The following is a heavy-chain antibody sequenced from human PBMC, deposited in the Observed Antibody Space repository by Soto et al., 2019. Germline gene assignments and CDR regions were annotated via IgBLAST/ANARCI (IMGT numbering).Heavy chain of an antibody. CDR2: IYHSGST. D-gene: IGHD4-17*01. J-gene: IGHJ4*02. CDR1: GGSISSGGYS. V-gene: IGHV4-30-2*01. Sequence: QLQLQESGSGLVKPSQTLSLTCAVSGGSISSGGYSCNWIRQPPGKGLEWIGYIYHSGSTYYNPSLKSPVTISVDRSKNQSSLKLSSVTAADTAVYYCARGVTTLTTFVYWGQGTLVTVSS. CDR3: ARGVTTLTTFVY.